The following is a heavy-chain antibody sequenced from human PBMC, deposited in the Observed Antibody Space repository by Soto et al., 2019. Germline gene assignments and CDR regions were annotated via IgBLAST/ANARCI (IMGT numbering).Heavy chain of an antibody. CDR3: ARDRGYCSGGSCSDYFDY. V-gene: IGHV1-18*04. J-gene: IGHJ4*02. Sequence: QVQLVQSGAEVKKPGASVKVSCKASGYTFTSYGISWVRQAPGQGLEWMGWISAYNGNTNYAQKLQGRVTMTTDTSTSTGYMELRSLRSDDTAVYYCARDRGYCSGGSCSDYFDYWGQGTLVTVSS. D-gene: IGHD2-15*01. CDR2: ISAYNGNT. CDR1: GYTFTSYG.